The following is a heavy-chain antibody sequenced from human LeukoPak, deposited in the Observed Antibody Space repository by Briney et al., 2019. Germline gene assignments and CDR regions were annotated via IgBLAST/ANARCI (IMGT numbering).Heavy chain of an antibody. Sequence: GGSLRLSCAASRFTFSSYAMHWVRQAPGKGLEWVAVISYDGSNKYYADSVKGRFTISRDNSKNTLYLQMNSLRAEDTAVYYCARASKYGSGSQYYFDYWGQGTLVTVSS. CDR1: RFTFSSYA. CDR3: ARASKYGSGSQYYFDY. D-gene: IGHD3-10*01. J-gene: IGHJ4*02. CDR2: ISYDGSNK. V-gene: IGHV3-30-3*01.